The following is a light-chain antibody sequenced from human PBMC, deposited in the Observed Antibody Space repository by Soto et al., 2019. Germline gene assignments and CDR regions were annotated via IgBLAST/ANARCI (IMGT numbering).Light chain of an antibody. CDR3: QSYDSSLSGYV. V-gene: IGLV1-40*01. Sequence: QSVLTQPPSVSGAPGQRVTISCPGSSSKIGAGYDVHWYQQLPGTAPKRLIYGNSNRPSGVPDRFSGSKSGTSASLAITGLQAEDEADYYCQSYDSSLSGYVFGTGTKVTVL. CDR1: SSKIGAGYD. CDR2: GNS. J-gene: IGLJ1*01.